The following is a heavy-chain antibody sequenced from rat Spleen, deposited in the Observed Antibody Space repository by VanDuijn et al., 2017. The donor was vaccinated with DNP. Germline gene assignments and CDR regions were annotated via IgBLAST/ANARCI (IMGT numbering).Heavy chain of an antibody. CDR2: ISTVGNNA. J-gene: IGHJ2*01. CDR1: GFTFSNYG. CDR3: AKNSGYYFDY. Sequence: EVQLVESGGGLVQPGRSLKLSCAASGFTFSNYGMAWVRQAPTKGLEWVASISTVGNNAYYRDSVKGRFTISRDNAKSSLYLQMNSLKSEDTATYYCAKNSGYYFDYWGQGVMVTVSS. D-gene: IGHD4-3*01. V-gene: IGHV5S13*01.